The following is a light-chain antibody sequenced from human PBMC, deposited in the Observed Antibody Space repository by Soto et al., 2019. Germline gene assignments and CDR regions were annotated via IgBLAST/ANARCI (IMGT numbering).Light chain of an antibody. V-gene: IGKV3-20*01. CDR3: QQNGSFPIT. CDR1: QSLSGGY. CDR2: SAS. Sequence: EIVLTQSPGTLSLSPGERATLSCRASQSLSGGYLAWFQQKPGQTPRLLIYSASNRATGIPDRFSGSGSGTDFTLTISLLEPEDFVVYYCQQNGSFPITFGQGTRLEIK. J-gene: IGKJ5*01.